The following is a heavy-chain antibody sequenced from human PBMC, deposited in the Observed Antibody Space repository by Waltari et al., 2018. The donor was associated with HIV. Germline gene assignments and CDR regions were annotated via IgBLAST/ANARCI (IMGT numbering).Heavy chain of an antibody. CDR1: GYTFTSYA. V-gene: IGHV1-3*01. CDR3: ARGRVGTMLTDFDY. CDR2: LNAGNGNT. D-gene: IGHD1-26*01. Sequence: QVQLVQSGAEVKKPGASVKVSCKASGYTFTSYAMHWVRQAPGQRLEWMGRLNAGNGNTKYSQEFQGRVTITRDTSASTAYMELSSLRSEDTAVYYCARGRVGTMLTDFDYWGQGTLVTVSS. J-gene: IGHJ4*02.